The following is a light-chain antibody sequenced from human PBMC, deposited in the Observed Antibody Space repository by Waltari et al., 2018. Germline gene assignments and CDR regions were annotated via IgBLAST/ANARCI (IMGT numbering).Light chain of an antibody. CDR3: ASYTSDVWV. V-gene: IGLV2-14*03. CDR1: SSDVGDNDH. CDR2: HVS. J-gene: IGLJ3*02. Sequence: QSGLTKPASVSGSPGQSVTISCTGSSSDVGDNDHVSWYQKQPDRAPRLIIFHVSHRPSGVSNRFSASKSGNTASLTISGLRTEDEADYYCASYTSDVWVFAGGTKLTVL.